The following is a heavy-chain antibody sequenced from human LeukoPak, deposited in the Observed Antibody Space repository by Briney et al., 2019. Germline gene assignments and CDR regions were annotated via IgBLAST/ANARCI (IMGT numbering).Heavy chain of an antibody. V-gene: IGHV1-18*01. CDR2: ISAYNGNT. Sequence: ASVKVSCKASGYTFTSYGISWVRQAPGQGLEWMGWISAYNGNTNYAQKLQGRVTMTTDTSTSTAYMELSSLRSEDTAVYYCASSDYVWGSYRPANFDYWGQGTLVTVSS. J-gene: IGHJ4*02. D-gene: IGHD3-16*02. CDR1: GYTFTSYG. CDR3: ASSDYVWGSYRPANFDY.